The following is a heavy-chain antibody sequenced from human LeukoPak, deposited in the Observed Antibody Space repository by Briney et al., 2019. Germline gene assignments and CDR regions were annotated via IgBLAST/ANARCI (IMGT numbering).Heavy chain of an antibody. Sequence: GGSLRLSCAASGFTFSSYWMSWVRQAPGKGLEWVANIKQDGSEKYYVDSVKGRFTISRDNSKNTLYLQMNSLRAEDTAVYYCAKAYNVRGLWSFWYFDYWGQGTLVTASS. V-gene: IGHV3-7*03. J-gene: IGHJ4*02. D-gene: IGHD3-16*01. CDR2: IKQDGSEK. CDR3: AKAYNVRGLWSFWYFDY. CDR1: GFTFSSYW.